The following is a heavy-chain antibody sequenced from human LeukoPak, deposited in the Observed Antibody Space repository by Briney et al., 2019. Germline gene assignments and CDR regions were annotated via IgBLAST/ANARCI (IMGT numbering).Heavy chain of an antibody. CDR2: ISWNSGSI. CDR1: GFTFDDYA. V-gene: IGHV3-9*01. J-gene: IGHJ3*02. D-gene: IGHD3-9*01. CDR3: AKDILRYFDWLSPDAFDI. Sequence: GGSLRLSCAASGFTFDDYAMHWVRQAPGKGLEWVSGISWNSGSIGYADSVKGRFTISRDNAKNFLYLQMNSLRAEDTALYYCAKDILRYFDWLSPDAFDIWGQGTMVTVSS.